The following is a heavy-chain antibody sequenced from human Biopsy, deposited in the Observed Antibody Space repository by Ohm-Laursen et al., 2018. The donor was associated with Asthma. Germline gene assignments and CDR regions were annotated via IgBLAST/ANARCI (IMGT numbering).Heavy chain of an antibody. CDR2: ISLIFGSS. Sequence: ASVKVSCKLSGALFAKIATGWGRRPLGQGLEWMGGISLIFGSSNYAQRFQGRVTITADIFTRTVYMELSCLRFDDTAIYYCARPSPNRDILYYYYHMDVWGQGTTVIVSS. CDR3: ARPSPNRDILYYYYHMDV. D-gene: IGHD3-3*02. V-gene: IGHV1-69*06. J-gene: IGHJ6*02. CDR1: GALFAKIA.